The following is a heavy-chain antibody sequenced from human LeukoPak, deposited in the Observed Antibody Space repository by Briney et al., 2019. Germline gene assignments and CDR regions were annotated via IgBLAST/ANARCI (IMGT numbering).Heavy chain of an antibody. D-gene: IGHD3-10*01. J-gene: IGHJ4*02. CDR3: ARDESLVRGAAFDY. CDR1: VFTFSSSG. V-gene: IGHV3-21*01. Sequence: PGGPLRLSCAPSVFTFSSSGMKWVRKAPWKGLEWVSYISRSSNSINYADSVKGRFTIARDNAKNSLYLQMNSLRAENTAVYYCARDESLVRGAAFDYWGQGTLVTVSS. CDR2: ISRSSNSI.